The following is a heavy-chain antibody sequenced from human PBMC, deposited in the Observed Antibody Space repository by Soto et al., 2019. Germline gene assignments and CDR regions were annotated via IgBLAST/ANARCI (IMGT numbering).Heavy chain of an antibody. J-gene: IGHJ4*02. CDR3: ARSAVVRFTINYFDY. Sequence: GGSLRLSCAASGFTFSSYAMHWVRQAPGKGLEYVSAISSNGGSTYYANSVKGRFTISRDNSKNTLYLQMGSLRAEDMAVYYCARSAVVRFTINYFDYWGQGTLVTVSS. CDR1: GFTFSSYA. D-gene: IGHD2-2*01. CDR2: ISSNGGST. V-gene: IGHV3-64*01.